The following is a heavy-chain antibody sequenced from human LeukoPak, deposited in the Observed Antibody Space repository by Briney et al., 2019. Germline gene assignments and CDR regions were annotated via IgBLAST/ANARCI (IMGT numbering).Heavy chain of an antibody. V-gene: IGHV3-74*01. Sequence: PGGSLRLSCAASGFTFSSYWMHWVRHAPGKGLVWVSRINSDGSSTSYADSVKGRFTISRDNAKNSLYLQMNSLRAEDTAVYYCARENMRWMIHDENAFDIWGQGTMVTVSS. CDR2: INSDGSST. J-gene: IGHJ3*02. CDR1: GFTFSSYW. CDR3: ARENMRWMIHDENAFDI. D-gene: IGHD5-24*01.